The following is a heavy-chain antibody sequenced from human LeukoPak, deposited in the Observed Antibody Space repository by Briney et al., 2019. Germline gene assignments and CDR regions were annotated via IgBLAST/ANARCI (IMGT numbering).Heavy chain of an antibody. D-gene: IGHD3-10*01. V-gene: IGHV3-23*01. CDR3: AKHYGSGTYYNYFTY. CDR2: ISDSGGRT. Sequence: GGSLRLSCAASGFSFSSYALSWVRQAPGRGLEWVSAISDSGGRTYYADFVKGRFTISRDNSENTLSLQMSSLRAEDTATYYCAKHYGSGTYYNYFTYCGQGTLVSVSS. J-gene: IGHJ4*02. CDR1: GFSFSSYA.